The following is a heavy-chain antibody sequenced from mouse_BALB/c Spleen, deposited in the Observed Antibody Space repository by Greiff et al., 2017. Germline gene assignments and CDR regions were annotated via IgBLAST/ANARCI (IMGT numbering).Heavy chain of an antibody. J-gene: IGHJ2*01. Sequence: VQLKESGAELVKPGASVKLSCTASGFNIKDTYMPWVKQRPEQGLEWIGRIDPANGNTKYDPKFQGKATITADTSSNPANLQLSSLTSEDTAVYYCARLRRGGYYFDYWGQGTTLTVSS. V-gene: IGHV14-3*02. CDR3: ARLRRGGYYFDY. CDR1: GFNIKDTY. CDR2: IDPANGNT. D-gene: IGHD2-12*01.